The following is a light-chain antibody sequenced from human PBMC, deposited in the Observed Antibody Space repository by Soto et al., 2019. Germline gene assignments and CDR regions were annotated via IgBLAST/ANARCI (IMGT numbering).Light chain of an antibody. V-gene: IGKV1-27*01. J-gene: IGKJ5*01. CDR2: AAS. Sequence: DIQMSQSPSSLSASFGDRVTITFRASQGISHDLAWYQQKPGKVPKLLIYAASTLQSGVPSRFSGSGSGTDFTLTISGLHPEDFATYYCQKYNTAPLTFGQGTRLEIK. CDR1: QGISHD. CDR3: QKYNTAPLT.